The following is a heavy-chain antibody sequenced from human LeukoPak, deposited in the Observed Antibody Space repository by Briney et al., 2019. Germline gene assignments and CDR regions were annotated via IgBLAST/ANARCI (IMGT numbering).Heavy chain of an antibody. D-gene: IGHD4-23*01. J-gene: IGHJ4*02. CDR1: GFTFSSYE. Sequence: GGSLRLSCAASGFTFSSYEMNWVRQAPGKGLEWVSYISSSGSTIYYADSVKGRFTISRDNAKNSLYLQMNSLRAEDTAVYYCAREDYGGNPPYFDYWGQGTLVTVPS. CDR2: ISSSGSTI. V-gene: IGHV3-48*03. CDR3: AREDYGGNPPYFDY.